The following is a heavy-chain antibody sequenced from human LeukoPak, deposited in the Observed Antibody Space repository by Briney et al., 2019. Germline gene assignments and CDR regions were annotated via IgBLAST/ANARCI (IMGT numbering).Heavy chain of an antibody. J-gene: IGHJ4*02. Sequence: SETLSLTCTISGGSTSGDYWSWIRQPPGKGLEWIAFTSSSGGTDYNPSLKSRVTISIDTSKNQLSLKLSSVTAADTAVYYCARGGASSRYFDYWGQGTLVTVSS. V-gene: IGHV4-59*01. CDR1: GGSTSGDY. CDR2: TSSSGGT. D-gene: IGHD6-6*01. CDR3: ARGGASSRYFDY.